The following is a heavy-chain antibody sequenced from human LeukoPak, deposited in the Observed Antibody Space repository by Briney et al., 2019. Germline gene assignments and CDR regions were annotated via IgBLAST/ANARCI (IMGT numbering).Heavy chain of an antibody. CDR1: GYTFTGYY. J-gene: IGHJ4*02. D-gene: IGHD2-15*01. CDR3: ARGGPFCSGGSCYSDY. V-gene: IGHV1-46*01. CDR2: INPSGGST. Sequence: GASVKLSCKASGYTFTGYYMHWVRQAPGQRLEWMGMINPSGGSTSYAQKFQCRVTMTRDMSTSTVYMELSSLRSEDTGVYYCARGGPFCSGGSCYSDYWGQGTLVTVSS.